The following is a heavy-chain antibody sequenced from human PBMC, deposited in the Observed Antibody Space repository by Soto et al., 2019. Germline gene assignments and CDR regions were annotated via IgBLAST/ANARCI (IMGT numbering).Heavy chain of an antibody. J-gene: IGHJ6*02. V-gene: IGHV1-69*14. D-gene: IGHD3-10*01. CDR3: ASPTMDYYYYYGMDV. Sequence: QVQLVQSGAEVKKPGSSVKVSCKASGGTFSSYAISWVRQAPGQGLEWMGGIIPIFGTANYAQKFQSRVTITADKSTSTAYMELSSLRSDDTAVYYCASPTMDYYYYYGMDVWGQGTTVTVSS. CDR1: GGTFSSYA. CDR2: IIPIFGTA.